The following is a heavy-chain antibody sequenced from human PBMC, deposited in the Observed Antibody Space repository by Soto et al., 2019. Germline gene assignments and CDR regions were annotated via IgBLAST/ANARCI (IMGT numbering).Heavy chain of an antibody. D-gene: IGHD3-22*01. CDR3: ARGSYYDSYPVAY. CDR2: IGESGTPT. Sequence: GGSLRLACAASGFIFSSYAMKWVRQAPGKGLEWVSLIGESGTPTYYADSVKGRFTISRDNSGNTLFLEMYSLRADDTAVYYCARGSYYDSYPVAYWGQGTLVTVSS. J-gene: IGHJ4*02. V-gene: IGHV3-23*01. CDR1: GFIFSSYA.